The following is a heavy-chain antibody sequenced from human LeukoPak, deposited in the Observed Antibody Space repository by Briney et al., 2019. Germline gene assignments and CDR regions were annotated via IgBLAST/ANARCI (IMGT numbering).Heavy chain of an antibody. Sequence: SESLSLTCTGSGGSFGSYYWSWFRQSPGKRLEWIAYINYNGSTKLNPSLQSRVTISLDTTKNYFSLQLRSVTAADTAVYYCARLLDYDNSGDPYTFDIWGQGTMVTVSS. CDR1: GGSFGSYY. V-gene: IGHV4-59*01. CDR3: ARLLDYDNSGDPYTFDI. J-gene: IGHJ3*02. CDR2: INYNGST. D-gene: IGHD3-22*01.